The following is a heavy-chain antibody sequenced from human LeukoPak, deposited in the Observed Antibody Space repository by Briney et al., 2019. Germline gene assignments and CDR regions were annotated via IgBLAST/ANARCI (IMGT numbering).Heavy chain of an antibody. V-gene: IGHV3-20*04. CDR2: INWNGGST. CDR1: GFTFDDYG. CDR3: AKEGGFGYYFYMDV. Sequence: PGGSLRLSCAASGFTFDDYGMSWVRQAPGKGLEWVSGINWNGGSTGYGDSVKGRFTISRDNAKNSLYLQMNSLRAEDTALYYCAKEGGFGYYFYMDVWGKGTTVTVSS. D-gene: IGHD3-10*01. J-gene: IGHJ6*03.